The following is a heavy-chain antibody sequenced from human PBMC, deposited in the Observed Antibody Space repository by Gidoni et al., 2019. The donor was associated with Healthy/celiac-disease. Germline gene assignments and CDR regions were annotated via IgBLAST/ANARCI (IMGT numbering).Heavy chain of an antibody. D-gene: IGHD4-17*01. CDR3: AKAGGDYASYFDY. CDR1: GFTFSSYA. Sequence: EVQLLESGGGLVQPGGSLELSCAASGFTFSSYAMSWVRPAPGKGLEWVSAISGSGGSTYYADSVKGRFTISRDNSKNTLYLQMNSLRAEDTAVYYCAKAGGDYASYFDYWGQGTLVTVSS. CDR2: ISGSGGST. V-gene: IGHV3-23*01. J-gene: IGHJ4*02.